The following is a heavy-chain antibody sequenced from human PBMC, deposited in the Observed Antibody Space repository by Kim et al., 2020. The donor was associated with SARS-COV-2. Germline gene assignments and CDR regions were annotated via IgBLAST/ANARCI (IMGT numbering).Heavy chain of an antibody. CDR1: GFTFSSYW. V-gene: IGHV3-7*05. CDR2: IKQDGSEK. CDR3: ARENARWKRAFDI. Sequence: GGSLRLSCAASGFTFSSYWMSWVRQAPGKGLEWVANIKQDGSEKYYVDSVKGRFTISRDNAKNSLYLQMNSLRAEDTAVYYCARENARWKRAFDIWGQGTMVTVSS. D-gene: IGHD1-1*01. J-gene: IGHJ3*02.